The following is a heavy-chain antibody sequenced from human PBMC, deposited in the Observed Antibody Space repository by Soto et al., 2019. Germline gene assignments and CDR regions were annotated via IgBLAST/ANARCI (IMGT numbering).Heavy chain of an antibody. CDR3: ARATKVATSFDY. Sequence: QVQLVQSGAEVKKPGASVKVSCKASGYTFTGYYMHWVRQAPGQGLEWMGWINPNSGGTNYEQKFQGWVTMTRDTSISTAYMELSRLRSDDTAVYYCARATKVATSFDYWGQGTLVTVSS. J-gene: IGHJ4*02. CDR1: GYTFTGYY. D-gene: IGHD5-12*01. CDR2: INPNSGGT. V-gene: IGHV1-2*04.